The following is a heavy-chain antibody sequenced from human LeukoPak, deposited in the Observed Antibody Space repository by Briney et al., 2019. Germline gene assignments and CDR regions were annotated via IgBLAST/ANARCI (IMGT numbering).Heavy chain of an antibody. J-gene: IGHJ4*02. CDR3: AKRHRGYSYGGDFDY. CDR2: ISGSGGST. V-gene: IGHV3-23*01. CDR1: GFTFSSYA. D-gene: IGHD5-18*01. Sequence: GGSLRLSCAASGFTFSSYAMSWVRQAPGKGLGWVSAISGSGGSTYYADSVKGRFTISRDNSKNTLYLQMNSLRAEDTAVYYCAKRHRGYSYGGDFDYWGQGTLVTVSS.